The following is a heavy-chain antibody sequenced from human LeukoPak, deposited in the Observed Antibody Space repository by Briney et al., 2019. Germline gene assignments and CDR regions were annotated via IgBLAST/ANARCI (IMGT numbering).Heavy chain of an antibody. D-gene: IGHD3-16*01. CDR3: ARGMVYYDYVWGGFDY. CDR1: GYTFTGYY. CDR2: INPNSGGT. V-gene: IGHV1-2*02. Sequence: GASVKVSCKASGYTFTGYYMHWVRQAPGQGLEWMGWINPNSGGTDYAQKFQGRVTITADKSTSAAYMELSSLRSEDTAVYYCARGMVYYDYVWGGFDYWGQGTLVTVSS. J-gene: IGHJ4*02.